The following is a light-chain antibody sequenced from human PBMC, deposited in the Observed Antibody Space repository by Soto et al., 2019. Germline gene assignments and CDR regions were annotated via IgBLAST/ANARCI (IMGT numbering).Light chain of an antibody. Sequence: EIVLTQSPATLSLYPGERATLSCRASQSISFYLTWYQHKPGQAPRLLIYDASNRATGIPARFSGSGYGTDFTLTISSLEPEDFAVYYCQQRSNWPTFGQGTRLEI. CDR1: QSISFY. J-gene: IGKJ5*01. V-gene: IGKV3-11*01. CDR3: QQRSNWPT. CDR2: DAS.